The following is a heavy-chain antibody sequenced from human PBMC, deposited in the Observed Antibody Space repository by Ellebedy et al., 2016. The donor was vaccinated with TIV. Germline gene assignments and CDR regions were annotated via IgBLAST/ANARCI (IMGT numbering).Heavy chain of an antibody. CDR2: IFRGGTTK. Sequence: GESLKISXAASGFTFSSYNMNWVRQAPGKGLEWVSYIFRGGTTKYYADSVKGRFTISRDNSNNIVYLQMDSMRAEDTALYYCARGRPNYGDFPSWGQGTLVTVSS. V-gene: IGHV3-48*01. D-gene: IGHD3-10*01. CDR1: GFTFSSYN. CDR3: ARGRPNYGDFPS. J-gene: IGHJ1*01.